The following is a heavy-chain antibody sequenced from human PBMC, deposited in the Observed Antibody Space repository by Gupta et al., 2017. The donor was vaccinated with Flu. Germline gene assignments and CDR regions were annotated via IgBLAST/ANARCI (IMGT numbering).Heavy chain of an antibody. J-gene: IGHJ4*02. CDR2: IWYDGSNK. CDR3: ARDEAIGVVITTTFDY. D-gene: IGHD3-3*01. Sequence: QVQLVESGGGVVQPGRSLRLSCAASGFTFSSYGMPWVRQAPGTGLEWVAVIWYDGSNKYYADSVKGRFTISRDNSKNTLYLQMNSLRAEDTAVYYCARDEAIGVVITTTFDYWGQGTLVTVSS. CDR1: GFTFSSYG. V-gene: IGHV3-33*01.